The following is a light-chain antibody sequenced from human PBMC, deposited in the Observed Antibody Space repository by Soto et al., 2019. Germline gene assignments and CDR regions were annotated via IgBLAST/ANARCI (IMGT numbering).Light chain of an antibody. V-gene: IGKV2-40*01. CDR1: QSLLDSDDGNTY. CDR2: TVS. Sequence: DIVMTQTPLSLTVTPGEPASIFCRSSQSLLDSDDGNTYLDWYLQKPGQSPQLLIYTVSYRASGVPDRFSGSGSGTDFTLKISRVEAEDVGVYYCMQRIEFPLTFGGGTKVEIK. J-gene: IGKJ4*01. CDR3: MQRIEFPLT.